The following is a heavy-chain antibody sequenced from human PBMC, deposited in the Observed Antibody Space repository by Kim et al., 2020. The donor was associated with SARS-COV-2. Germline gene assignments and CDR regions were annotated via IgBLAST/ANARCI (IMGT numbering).Heavy chain of an antibody. Sequence: VKGRFTISRDSSKNTVFLQMNSLRAEDTAVYYCAKAGGVFAIIRYFYYMAVWGRGTTVTVSS. V-gene: IGHV3-30*02. D-gene: IGHD2-8*01. CDR3: AKAGGVFAIIRYFYYMAV. J-gene: IGHJ6*03.